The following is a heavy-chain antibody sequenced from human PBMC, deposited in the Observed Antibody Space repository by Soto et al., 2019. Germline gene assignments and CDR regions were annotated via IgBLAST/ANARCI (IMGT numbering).Heavy chain of an antibody. CDR1: GGSFSGYY. J-gene: IGHJ4*02. Sequence: QVQLQQWGAGLLKPSETLSLTCAVYGGSFSGYYWSWIRQPPGKGLEWIGEINHSGSTNYNPSLKSRVTISVATSKNQFSLKLSSVTAADTAVYYCARASRYCSSTSCRPVKFDYWGQGTLVTVSS. V-gene: IGHV4-34*01. D-gene: IGHD2-2*01. CDR3: ARASRYCSSTSCRPVKFDY. CDR2: INHSGST.